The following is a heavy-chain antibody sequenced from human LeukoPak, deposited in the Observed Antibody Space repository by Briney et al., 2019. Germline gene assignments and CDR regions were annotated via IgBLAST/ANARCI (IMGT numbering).Heavy chain of an antibody. CDR1: GFTFSSYA. CDR2: ISGSGGST. V-gene: IGHV3-23*01. Sequence: GGSLRLSCAASGFTFSSYAMSWVRQVPGKGLEWVSAISGSGGSTYYADSVKGRFTISRDNSKNTLYLQMNSLRAEDTAVYYCAKDTYYYGSGSPLWDYWGQGTLVTVSS. CDR3: AKDTYYYGSGSPLWDY. D-gene: IGHD3-10*01. J-gene: IGHJ4*02.